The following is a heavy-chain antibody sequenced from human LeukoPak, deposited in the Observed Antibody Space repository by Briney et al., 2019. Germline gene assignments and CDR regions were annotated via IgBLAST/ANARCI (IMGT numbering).Heavy chain of an antibody. CDR2: INWEGGST. V-gene: IGHV3-20*04. CDR3: ARGVYYYYYMDV. Sequence: GGSLRLSCAASGFTFDDYGMSWVRQAPGKGLEWVSGINWEGGSTGYADSVKGRFTISRDNAKNSLYLQMNSLRAEDTALYYCARGVYYYYYMDVWGKGTTVTVSS. J-gene: IGHJ6*03. CDR1: GFTFDDYG.